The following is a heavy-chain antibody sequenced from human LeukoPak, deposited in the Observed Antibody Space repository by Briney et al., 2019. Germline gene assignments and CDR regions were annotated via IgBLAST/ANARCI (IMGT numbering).Heavy chain of an antibody. CDR2: LKCKTDGGTP. CDR3: TTVRVNDYVWGSYRYSYFDY. V-gene: IGHV3-15*01. D-gene: IGHD3-16*02. Sequence: GGSLRLSCAASGFSVNNARMSWVRQAPGKGLEGVGRLKCKTDGGTPDYAAPVKGRFTMSRDNSKNTLYLQMNSLKTEDTAVYYCTTVRVNDYVWGSYRYSYFDYWGQGTPVTVSS. J-gene: IGHJ4*02. CDR1: GFSVNNAR.